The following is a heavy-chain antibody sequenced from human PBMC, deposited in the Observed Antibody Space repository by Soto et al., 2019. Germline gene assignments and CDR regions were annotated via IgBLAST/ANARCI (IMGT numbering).Heavy chain of an antibody. CDR3: ARESRSELGTVEY. D-gene: IGHD1-1*01. V-gene: IGHV4-4*07. CDR1: GASISNYY. Sequence: QVRLQESGPGLVKPSETLSLTCTVSGASISNYYWSWIRQPAGKGLECLGRIYASGTTYNPSLRSRVTMSVDTSKNQFSLNLNSVTAADTAVYYCARESRSELGTVEYWGQGTLVTVSS. CDR2: IYASGT. J-gene: IGHJ4*02.